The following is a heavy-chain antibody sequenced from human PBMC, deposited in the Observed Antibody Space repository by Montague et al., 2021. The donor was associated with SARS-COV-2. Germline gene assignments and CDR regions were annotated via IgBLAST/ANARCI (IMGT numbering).Heavy chain of an antibody. J-gene: IGHJ4*02. CDR1: GGSISSSHW. CDR2: IYHSGST. CDR3: ATGPPSGLSVAGFDY. V-gene: IGHV4-4*02. D-gene: IGHD6-19*01. Sequence: LSLTCGVSGGSISSSHWWNWVRQPPGKGLEWIGEIYHSGSTNXNPSLKNRVIISIDKSKNQFSLKLRSVTAADTAVYYCATGPPSGLSVAGFDYWGQGTLVTVSS.